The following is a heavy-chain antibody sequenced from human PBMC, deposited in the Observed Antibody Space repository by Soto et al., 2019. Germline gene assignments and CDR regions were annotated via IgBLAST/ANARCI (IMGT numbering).Heavy chain of an antibody. D-gene: IGHD3-22*01. CDR1: GGAITSGADY. J-gene: IGHJ5*02. Sequence: LCLTYAVSGGAITSGADYWTWIRQHPGQGLAEIPYVHSGGRTYYHPSLKSRVTLPVDTSNNQFSLKLSSVTAADTAVYYCARYYFDSSGYSNWFDPWGQGTLVPVSS. CDR3: ARYYFDSSGYSNWFDP. V-gene: IGHV4-31*11. CDR2: VHSGGRT.